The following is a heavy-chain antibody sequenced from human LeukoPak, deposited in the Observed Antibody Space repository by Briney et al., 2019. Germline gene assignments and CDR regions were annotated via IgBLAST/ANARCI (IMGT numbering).Heavy chain of an antibody. CDR2: INPNSSDA. CDR3: ARDERYDSSGYPFDY. D-gene: IGHD3-22*01. V-gene: IGHV1-2*02. Sequence: ASVKLSCKASGYTFTGYYMHWVRQAPGQGLEWMGWINPNSSDANYAQKFQGRVTMTRDTSISTAYMELSRLRSDDTAVYYCARDERYDSSGYPFDYWGQGNVVTVSS. CDR1: GYTFTGYY. J-gene: IGHJ4*02.